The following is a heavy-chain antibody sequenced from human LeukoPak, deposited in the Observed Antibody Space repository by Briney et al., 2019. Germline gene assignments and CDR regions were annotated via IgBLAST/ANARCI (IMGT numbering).Heavy chain of an antibody. D-gene: IGHD3-22*01. Sequence: SETLSLTCTVSGGSISSYYWSWIRQPPGKGLEWIGYIYYSGSTNYNPSLKSRVTISVDTSKNQFSLKLSSVTAADTAVYYCARYYDSSGYWGYDAFDIWGQGTMVIVSS. V-gene: IGHV4-59*08. CDR3: ARYYDSSGYWGYDAFDI. J-gene: IGHJ3*02. CDR1: GGSISSYY. CDR2: IYYSGST.